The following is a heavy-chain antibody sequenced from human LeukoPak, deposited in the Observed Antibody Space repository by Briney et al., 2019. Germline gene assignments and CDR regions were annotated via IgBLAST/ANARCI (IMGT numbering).Heavy chain of an antibody. CDR1: GFTFSSYS. Sequence: GGSLRLSCAASGFTFSSYSMNWVRQAPGKGLEWVSSISGSSSYIYYADSVKGRFTISRDNAKNSLYLQMNSLRAEDTAVYYCATQSSYGPDYWGQGTLVTVSS. CDR3: ATQSSYGPDY. CDR2: ISGSSSYI. V-gene: IGHV3-21*01. J-gene: IGHJ4*02. D-gene: IGHD5-18*01.